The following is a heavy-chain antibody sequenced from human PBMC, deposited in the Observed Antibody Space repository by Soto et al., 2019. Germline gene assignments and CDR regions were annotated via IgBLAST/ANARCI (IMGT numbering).Heavy chain of an antibody. V-gene: IGHV3-23*01. CDR3: AKIVVGSPDY. Sequence: EVQLLESGGALLQPGGSLRLSCAASGFIFSTYAMSWVRQAPGKGLEWVSMISGTGGNTHYADSVKGPFIISRNNSRNTLFLQINSLRAEDTAVYYCAKIVVGSPDYWGQGTLVTVSS. CDR2: ISGTGGNT. J-gene: IGHJ4*02. D-gene: IGHD3-22*01. CDR1: GFIFSTYA.